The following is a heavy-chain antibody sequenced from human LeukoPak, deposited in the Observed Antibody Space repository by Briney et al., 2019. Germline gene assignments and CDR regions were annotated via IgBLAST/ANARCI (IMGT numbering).Heavy chain of an antibody. V-gene: IGHV1-18*01. CDR3: ARFLTGYDYMDV. CDR2: ISGYNGNT. D-gene: IGHD3-9*01. Sequence: ASVKVSCKASGYTFTSYSISWVRQAPGQGLEWMGWISGYNGNTNYVQKVQGRVTMTIDTSTSTAYMELRSLRSDDTAVYYCARFLTGYDYMDVWGKGTTVTVSS. CDR1: GYTFTSYS. J-gene: IGHJ6*03.